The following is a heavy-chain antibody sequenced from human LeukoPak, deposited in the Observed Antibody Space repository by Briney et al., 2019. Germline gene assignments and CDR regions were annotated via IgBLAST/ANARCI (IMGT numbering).Heavy chain of an antibody. CDR3: ARDSSITDAFDI. V-gene: IGHV4-59*01. Sequence: SETLSLTCAVYGGSFSGYYWSWIRQPPGKGLEWIGYIYYSGSTNYNPSLKSRVTISVDTSKNQFSLKLSSVTAADTAVYYCARDSSITDAFDIWGQGTMVTVSS. CDR1: GGSFSGYY. D-gene: IGHD2-2*01. J-gene: IGHJ3*02. CDR2: IYYSGST.